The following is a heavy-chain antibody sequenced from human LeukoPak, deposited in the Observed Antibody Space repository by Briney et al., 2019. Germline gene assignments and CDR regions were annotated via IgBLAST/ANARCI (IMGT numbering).Heavy chain of an antibody. J-gene: IGHJ4*02. CDR1: GYTFTSYD. D-gene: IGHD3-22*01. V-gene: IGHV1-8*03. CDR2: MNPNSGNT. Sequence: ASVKVSCKASGYTFTSYDINWVRQATGQGLEWMGWMNPNSGNTGYAQKFQGRVTITRDTSASTAYMELSSLRSADMAVYYCARNYYESSGPFDYWGQGTLVTVSS. CDR3: ARNYYESSGPFDY.